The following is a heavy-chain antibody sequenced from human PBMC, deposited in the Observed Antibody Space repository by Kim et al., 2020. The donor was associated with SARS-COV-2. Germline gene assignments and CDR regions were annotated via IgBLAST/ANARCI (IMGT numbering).Heavy chain of an antibody. CDR1: GGTFSSYA. V-gene: IGHV1-69*04. CDR2: IIPILGIA. D-gene: IGHD2-21*02. J-gene: IGHJ4*02. Sequence: SVKVSCKASGGTFSSYAISWVRQAPGQGLEWMGRIIPILGIANYAQKFQGRVTITADKSTSTAYMELSSLRSEDTAVYYCARSVHMGGPYCGGDCLVIIGYWGQGTLFTVSS. CDR3: ARSVHMGGPYCGGDCLVIIGY.